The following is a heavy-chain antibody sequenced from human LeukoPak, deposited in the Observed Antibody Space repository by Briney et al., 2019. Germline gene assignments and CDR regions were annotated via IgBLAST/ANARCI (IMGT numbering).Heavy chain of an antibody. CDR1: GFTFSDHY. V-gene: IGHV3-53*01. Sequence: GGSLRLSCAASGFTFSDHYMDWVRQTPGKGLEWVSVIYSGGSTCYADSVKGRFTISRDNSKNTLYLQMNSLRAEDTAVYYCARELAGRYGMDVWGQGTTVTVSS. CDR2: IYSGGST. D-gene: IGHD7-27*01. J-gene: IGHJ6*02. CDR3: ARELAGRYGMDV.